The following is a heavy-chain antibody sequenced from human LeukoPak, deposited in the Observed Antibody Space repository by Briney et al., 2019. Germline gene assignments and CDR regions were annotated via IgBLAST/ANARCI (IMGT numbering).Heavy chain of an antibody. D-gene: IGHD3-3*01. J-gene: IGHJ4*02. V-gene: IGHV3-23*01. Sequence: GGSLRLSCAASGFTFSNHGMNWVRQAPGKGLEWVSGISPSGDITYYADSAKGRFTISRDNSKNTLYLQMNSLRAEDTAVYYCAKEYYDFWSGYPHDYWGQGTLVTVSS. CDR1: GFTFSNHG. CDR2: ISPSGDIT. CDR3: AKEYYDFWSGYPHDY.